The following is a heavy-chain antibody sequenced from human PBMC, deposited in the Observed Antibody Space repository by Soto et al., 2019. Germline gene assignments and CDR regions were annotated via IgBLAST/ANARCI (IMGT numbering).Heavy chain of an antibody. V-gene: IGHV4-59*01. Sequence: KPSETLSLTCTVSGGSISDFYWSWIRQPPGKGLEWIGYIYYSGSTNYNPSLKSRVTISVDMSKNQFSLNLRSMSPADTAVYYCARVGGLAARTFDYWGPGTLVTSPQ. J-gene: IGHJ4*02. CDR2: IYYSGST. D-gene: IGHD6-6*01. CDR3: ARVGGLAARTFDY. CDR1: GGSISDFY.